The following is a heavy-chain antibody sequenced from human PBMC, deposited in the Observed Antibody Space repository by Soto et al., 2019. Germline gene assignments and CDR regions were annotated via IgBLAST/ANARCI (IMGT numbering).Heavy chain of an antibody. V-gene: IGHV1-3*01. D-gene: IGHD6-25*01. Sequence: ASVKVSCKASGYTFTTYPMHWVRQAPGQRLEWMGWINAGNVNTKYSQKFQGRVTITRDTSASTAYMELSSLRSEDTAVYYCARDLDSGNPYDYNGMDVWGQGTTVTSP. CDR3: ARDLDSGNPYDYNGMDV. CDR1: GYTFTTYP. J-gene: IGHJ6*02. CDR2: INAGNVNT.